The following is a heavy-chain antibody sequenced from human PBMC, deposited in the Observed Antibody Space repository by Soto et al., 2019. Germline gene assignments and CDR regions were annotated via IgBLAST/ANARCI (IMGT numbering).Heavy chain of an antibody. CDR3: GKPDRRDTSGYPDX. D-gene: IGHD3-22*01. CDR2: ISYDGSNK. V-gene: IGHV3-30*18. J-gene: IGHJ4*02. CDR1: GFTFSDYG. Sequence: GGSLRLSCAASGFTFSDYGMHWVRQAPGKGLEWVEFISYDGSNKYYAYSVEVRFTISRDNSKKTLYLQMNSLRAEDTAVYYCGKPDRRDTSGYPDXWGQGTLVTVSX.